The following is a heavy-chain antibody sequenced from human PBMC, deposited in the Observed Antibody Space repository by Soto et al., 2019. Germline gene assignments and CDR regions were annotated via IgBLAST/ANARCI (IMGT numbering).Heavy chain of an antibody. Sequence: QVQLQESGPGLVKPSETLSLTCTVSGGSVSSGSYYWSWIRQPPGKGLEWIGYIYYSGSTNYNPSLKSRVNISVDTSKNQFSLKLSSVTAADTAVYYCARARPGYCSGGSCTQGPIDYWGQGTLVTVSS. CDR3: ARARPGYCSGGSCTQGPIDY. CDR1: GGSVSSGSYY. J-gene: IGHJ4*02. CDR2: IYYSGST. V-gene: IGHV4-61*01. D-gene: IGHD2-15*01.